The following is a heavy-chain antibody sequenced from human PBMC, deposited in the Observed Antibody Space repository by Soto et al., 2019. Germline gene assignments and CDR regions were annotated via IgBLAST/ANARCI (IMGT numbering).Heavy chain of an antibody. CDR1: GLRFSSYG. CDR2: IWFDGSKQ. J-gene: IGHJ6*02. CDR3: ARELLYGSGSRDFHYYGMDV. V-gene: IGHV3-33*01. Sequence: QVQLVESGGGVVQPGGSLRLSCAASGLRFSSYGIHWVRQAPGKGLQWVAVIWFDGSKQYYADSVKGRFTISSDNSKNTVYRQMNSLRADDTAVYYCARELLYGSGSRDFHYYGMDVWGQGTTVTVSS. D-gene: IGHD3-10*01.